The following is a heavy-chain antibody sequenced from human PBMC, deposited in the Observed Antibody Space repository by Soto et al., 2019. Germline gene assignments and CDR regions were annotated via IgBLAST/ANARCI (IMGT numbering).Heavy chain of an antibody. D-gene: IGHD3-3*02. CDR2: ISHDGSEK. CDR1: GFTFSKYD. V-gene: IGHV3-30*03. Sequence: QVQLVESGGGVVQPGRSLRLSCAASGFTFSKYDMHWVRQAPGRGLEWVTTISHDGSEKFYADSVKGRFTISRDDSKNTLYVQMNSLRIEDTAVYYCVRDLNVPQFSAWGQGTLVTVSS. CDR3: VRDLNVPQFSA. J-gene: IGHJ5*02.